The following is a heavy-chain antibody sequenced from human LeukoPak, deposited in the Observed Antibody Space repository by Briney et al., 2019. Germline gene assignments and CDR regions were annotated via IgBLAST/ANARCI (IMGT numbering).Heavy chain of an antibody. D-gene: IGHD2-15*01. CDR2: IYYSGST. CDR3: ARAVVVAATVKWFDP. Sequence: PSETLSLTCTVAGGSISGYYWSWIRQSPGKGLEWIGYIYYSGSTNYNPSLKSRVTMSVDTSKNHFSLKVSSVTAADTAVYYCARAVVVAATVKWFDPWGQGTGVSISS. CDR1: GGSISGYY. J-gene: IGHJ5*02. V-gene: IGHV4-59*01.